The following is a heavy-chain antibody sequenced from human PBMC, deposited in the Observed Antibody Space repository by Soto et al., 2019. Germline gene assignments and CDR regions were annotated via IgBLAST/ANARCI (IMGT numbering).Heavy chain of an antibody. D-gene: IGHD2-21*01. Sequence: QVQLVESGGGLVKPGGSLRLACAASGFSFDDSYMSWIRQAPGKGLEWLSYISGGSSYTNYADSVKCRFTISRDNAKRSLYLEMNSLRADDTAVYYCAKTIVAASGYYFDHWGQGNLVTVSS. CDR1: GFSFDDSY. CDR2: ISGGSSYT. J-gene: IGHJ4*02. V-gene: IGHV3-11*06. CDR3: AKTIVAASGYYFDH.